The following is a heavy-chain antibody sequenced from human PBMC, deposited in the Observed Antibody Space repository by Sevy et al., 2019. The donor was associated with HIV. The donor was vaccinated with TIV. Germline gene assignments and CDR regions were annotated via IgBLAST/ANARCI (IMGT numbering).Heavy chain of an antibody. CDR2: IGTAGDT. Sequence: GGSLRLSCAASGFTFSSYDMHWVRQATGKGLEWVSDIGTAGDTYYPGSVKGRFTISRENAKNSLYLQMNSLRAGDTAVYYCARSEYGYQFDYWGQGTLVTVSS. V-gene: IGHV3-13*01. J-gene: IGHJ4*02. CDR3: ARSEYGYQFDY. CDR1: GFTFSSYD. D-gene: IGHD5-18*01.